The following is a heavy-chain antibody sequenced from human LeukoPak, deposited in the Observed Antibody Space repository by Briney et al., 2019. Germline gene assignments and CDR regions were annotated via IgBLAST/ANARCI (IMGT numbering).Heavy chain of an antibody. J-gene: IGHJ4*02. Sequence: GASVKVSCKASGYTFTGYFMHWVRQAPGQGLEWLGWINPNSGVTNYAQKLQGRVTMTTDTSTSTAYMELRSLRSDDTAVYYCAREIREGYIDIVATISHYFDYWGQGTLVTVSS. V-gene: IGHV1-2*02. D-gene: IGHD5-12*01. CDR1: GYTFTGYF. CDR2: INPNSGVT. CDR3: AREIREGYIDIVATISHYFDY.